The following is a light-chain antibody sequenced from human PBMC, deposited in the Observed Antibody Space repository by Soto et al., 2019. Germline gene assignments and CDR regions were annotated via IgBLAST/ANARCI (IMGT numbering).Light chain of an antibody. V-gene: IGKV1-5*03. CDR2: KAS. CDR3: QQIYSAPLT. CDR1: QSISSW. Sequence: DIQMTQSPSTLSASVGARVTITCRASQSISSWLAWYQQKQGKAPKLLIYKASTLKSGVPSRFSVIVSETAGTISLSSLQPEDGATYVGQQIYSAPLTFGGGTKVDIK. J-gene: IGKJ4*01.